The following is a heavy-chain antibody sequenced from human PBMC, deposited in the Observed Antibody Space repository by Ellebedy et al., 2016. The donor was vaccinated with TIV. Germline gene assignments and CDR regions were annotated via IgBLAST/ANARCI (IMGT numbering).Heavy chain of an antibody. CDR1: GFAVSGNY. CDR2: TYTGGAT. V-gene: IGHV3-66*01. J-gene: IGHJ6*02. D-gene: IGHD3-16*01. CDR3: ARAWGSEKSYGMDV. Sequence: PGGSLRLSCAASGFAVSGNYMSWVRQAPGKGPEWVSVTYTGGATKYADSVKGRFTISRDNSKNTLYLQMNNLRAEDTAVYYCARAWGSEKSYGMDVWGQGTTVTVSS.